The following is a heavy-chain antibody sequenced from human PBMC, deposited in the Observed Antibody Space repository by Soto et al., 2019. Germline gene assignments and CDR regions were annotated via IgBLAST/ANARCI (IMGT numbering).Heavy chain of an antibody. D-gene: IGHD3-3*01. CDR3: ARDSYYDFCSGPTSSKVVYMDV. CDR1: SGSISIGVYY. Sequence: PSETLSLTCTVSSGSISIGVYYWSWLRQHPGKGLEWIGYIYYSGSTYYNPSLKRRVTISVDTSKNQFSLKLSSVTAADTAVYYCARDSYYDFCSGPTSSKVVYMDVWGKGTMVTVSS. V-gene: IGHV4-31*03. CDR2: IYYSGST. J-gene: IGHJ6*03.